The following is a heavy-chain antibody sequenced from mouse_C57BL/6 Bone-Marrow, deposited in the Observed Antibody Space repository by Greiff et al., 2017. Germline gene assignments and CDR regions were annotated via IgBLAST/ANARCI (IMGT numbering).Heavy chain of an antibody. Sequence: VQLQQSGAELVRPGTSVKVSCKASGYAFTNYLIEWVKQRPGQGLEWIGVINPGSGGTNYNEKFKGKATLTADKSSSTAYMQLSSLTSEDSAVYFCARERDGNYGAMDYWGQGTSVTVSS. CDR1: GYAFTNYL. D-gene: IGHD2-1*01. V-gene: IGHV1-54*01. J-gene: IGHJ4*01. CDR3: ARERDGNYGAMDY. CDR2: INPGSGGT.